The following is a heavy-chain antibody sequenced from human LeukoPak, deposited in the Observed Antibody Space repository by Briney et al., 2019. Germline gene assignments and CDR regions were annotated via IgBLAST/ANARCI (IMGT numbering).Heavy chain of an antibody. CDR1: GFTFTTSA. Sequence: PGGSLRLSCAASGFTFTTSATSWVRKAPGKGLEWVSAISDNARETYYADSVKGRFTISRDNSKNTLYLQMNSLRAEDTALYYCVRSTFIESWGQGTLVTVSS. CDR2: ISDNARET. J-gene: IGHJ4*02. V-gene: IGHV3-23*01. CDR3: VRSTFIES.